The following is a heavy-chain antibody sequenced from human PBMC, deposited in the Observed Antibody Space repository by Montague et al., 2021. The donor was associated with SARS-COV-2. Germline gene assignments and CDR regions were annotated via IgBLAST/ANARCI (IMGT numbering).Heavy chain of an antibody. CDR2: IGSSSSYI. CDR3: AREAAPQYCAGGSCYQPEDF. J-gene: IGHJ4*02. CDR1: GFTFSSFS. V-gene: IGHV3-21*01. Sequence: SLRLSCAASGFTFSSFSMNWVRQAPGKGLEWVAIIGSSSSYIYYADSVKGRFTIFGDNAKNSLYLQMNSLRGDGTAIYYCAREAAPQYCAGGSCYQPEDFWGQGTQVTVSS. D-gene: IGHD2-15*01.